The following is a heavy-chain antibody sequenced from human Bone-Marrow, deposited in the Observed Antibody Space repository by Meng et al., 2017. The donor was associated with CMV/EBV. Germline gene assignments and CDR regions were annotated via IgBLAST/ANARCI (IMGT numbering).Heavy chain of an antibody. Sequence: SVQVSCKASGGTFSSYAISWVRQAPGQGLEWMGGIIPILGIANYAQKFQDRVMITADKSTSTAYMQLSSLRSEDTAVYYWAPKPGIAVAGTDYWGQGTLVTVSS. J-gene: IGHJ4*02. D-gene: IGHD6-19*01. CDR3: APKPGIAVAGTDY. V-gene: IGHV1-69*10. CDR2: IIPILGIA. CDR1: GGTFSSYA.